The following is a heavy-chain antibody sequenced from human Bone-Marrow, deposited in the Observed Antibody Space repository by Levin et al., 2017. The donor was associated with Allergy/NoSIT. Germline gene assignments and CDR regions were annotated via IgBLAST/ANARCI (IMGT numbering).Heavy chain of an antibody. CDR2: IKPDGSAE. Sequence: GGSLRLSCAASGFSFSTYWMNWVRQAPGKGLEWVAAIKPDGSAETYVDAVKGRFTVSRDNAKNSLFLQMNSLRVEDTALYYCAGTLAGTAVNYWGQGTLVTVSS. CDR3: AGTLAGTAVNY. J-gene: IGHJ4*02. CDR1: GFSFSTYW. D-gene: IGHD1-7*01. V-gene: IGHV3-7*01.